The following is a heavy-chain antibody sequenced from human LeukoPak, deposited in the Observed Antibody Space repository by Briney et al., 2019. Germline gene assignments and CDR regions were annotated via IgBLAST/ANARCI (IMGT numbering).Heavy chain of an antibody. Sequence: SGTLSLTCSVAGDSMKSYFWVWIRQPPGRGLEWIGFIYYSGSASNYSPSLQSRVTMSADTSKNQFSLKLTSMTAADSATYYCARRRQTCQPLCYYYLDVWGKGTTVTVSS. CDR3: ARRRQTCQPLCYYYLDV. CDR1: GDSMKSYF. J-gene: IGHJ6*03. D-gene: IGHD2-21*01. V-gene: IGHV4-59*08. CDR2: IYYSGSA.